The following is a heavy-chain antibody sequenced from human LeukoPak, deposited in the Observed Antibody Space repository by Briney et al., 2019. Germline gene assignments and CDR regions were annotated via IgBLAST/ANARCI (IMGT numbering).Heavy chain of an antibody. V-gene: IGHV3-15*01. CDR2: IKNKTNGETT. CDR1: GFTFSSAW. J-gene: IGHJ4*02. D-gene: IGHD2-2*01. Sequence: PGGSLRLSCAASGFTFSSAWMTWVRQAPGKGLEWVGHIKNKTNGETTDYAAPVKGRFIISRDASKNTLYLQMNSLRTEDTAVYYCARGFCSSTNCYQGPFDFWGQGTLVTVSS. CDR3: ARGFCSSTNCYQGPFDF.